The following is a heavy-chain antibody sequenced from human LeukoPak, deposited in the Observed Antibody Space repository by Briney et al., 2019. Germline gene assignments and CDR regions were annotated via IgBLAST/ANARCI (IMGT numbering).Heavy chain of an antibody. J-gene: IGHJ5*02. CDR3: ARFCSGGGCYHNWFDP. D-gene: IGHD2-15*01. CDR1: GYIFTSYG. Sequence: ASVKVSCKASGYIFTSYGISWVRQAPGQRLEWMGWISVYNGHTNYAQKFQDRVTMTTDTSTNTAYMELRGLTSDDTAVYYCARFCSGGGCYHNWFDPWGQGTLVTVSS. CDR2: ISVYNGHT. V-gene: IGHV1-18*01.